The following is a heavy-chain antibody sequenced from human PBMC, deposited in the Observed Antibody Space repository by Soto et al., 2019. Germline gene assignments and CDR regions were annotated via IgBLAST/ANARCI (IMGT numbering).Heavy chain of an antibody. V-gene: IGHV3-23*01. D-gene: IGHD5-12*01. CDR1: GFTFSSYA. CDR3: AKDQNLAGYMAINPFDY. J-gene: IGHJ4*02. Sequence: PGGSLRLSCAASGFTFSSYAMSWVRQAPGKGLEWVSAISGSGGSTYYADSVKGRFTISRDNSKNTLYLQMNSLRAEDTAVYYCAKDQNLAGYMAINPFDYWGQGTLVTVSS. CDR2: ISGSGGST.